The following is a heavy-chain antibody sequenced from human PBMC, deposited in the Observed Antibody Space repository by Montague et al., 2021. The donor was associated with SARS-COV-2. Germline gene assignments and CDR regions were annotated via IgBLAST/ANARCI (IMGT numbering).Heavy chain of an antibody. V-gene: IGHV3-66*01. CDR1: GFTVSSNY. CDR2: IYSGSGST. Sequence: SLRLSCAASGFTVSSNYMSWVRQAPGKGLEWVSVIYSGSGSTYYADSVEGRFTISRDISKNTLYLQMNSLRAEDTAVYYCARAPGSSYSSGWYDYYYGMDVWGQGTTVTVSS. CDR3: ARAPGSSYSSGWYDYYYGMDV. J-gene: IGHJ6*02. D-gene: IGHD6-19*01.